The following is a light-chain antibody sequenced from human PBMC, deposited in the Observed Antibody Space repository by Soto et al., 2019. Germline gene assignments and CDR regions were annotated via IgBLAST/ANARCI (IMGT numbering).Light chain of an antibody. CDR2: GPS. CDR1: QSVSSNY. J-gene: IGKJ1*01. CDR3: KQYGSSPVT. Sequence: EIVLSQSPGTLSLSPGERATLSCRASQSVSSNYLVWSQQKPGQAPRLLIYGPSSRPTAIPDRFSGSGSGTAFTLTNSRLEPEDFAVDYRKQYGSSPVTFGQGTKVEI. V-gene: IGKV3-20*01.